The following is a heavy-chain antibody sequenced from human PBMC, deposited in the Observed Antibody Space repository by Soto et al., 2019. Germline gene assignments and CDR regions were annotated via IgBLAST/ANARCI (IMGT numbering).Heavy chain of an antibody. CDR1: GFTFSTYG. CDR3: AKDMQSYGDYDYYCYGMDV. D-gene: IGHD4-17*01. V-gene: IGHV3-30*18. Sequence: QVQLVESGGGEVQPGRSLTISCAASGFTFSTYGMHWVRQTPGKGLEWVAVISYDGTNKFYSDSVKGRFTISRDHFKNTLTLQLNSLRADDTAVYSCAKDMQSYGDYDYYCYGMDVWGLGTRVTVSS. J-gene: IGHJ6*02. CDR2: ISYDGTNK.